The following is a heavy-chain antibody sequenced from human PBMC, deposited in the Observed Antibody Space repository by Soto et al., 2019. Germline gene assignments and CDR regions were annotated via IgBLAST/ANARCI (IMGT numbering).Heavy chain of an antibody. CDR1: GGSFSGYY. Sequence: PSETLSLTCAVYGGSFSGYYWSWIRQPPGKGLEWIGEINHSGSTNYNPSLKSRVTISVDTSKNQFSLKLSSVTAADTAVYYCARGQSKVVYYYYGMDVWGQGTTVTVSS. J-gene: IGHJ6*02. V-gene: IGHV4-34*01. CDR3: ARGQSKVVYYYYGMDV. CDR2: INHSGST.